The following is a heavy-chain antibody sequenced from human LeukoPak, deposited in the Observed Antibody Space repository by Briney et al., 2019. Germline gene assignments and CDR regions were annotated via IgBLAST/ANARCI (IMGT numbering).Heavy chain of an antibody. V-gene: IGHV1-69*13. CDR3: ANWARDSSGYYSEPGNWFDP. CDR2: IIPIFGTA. CDR1: GCTFSSYA. D-gene: IGHD3-22*01. J-gene: IGHJ5*02. Sequence: SVKVSCKASGCTFSSYAISWVRQAPGQGLEWMGGIIPIFGTANYAQKFQGRVTITADESTSTAYMELSSLRSEDTAVYYCANWARDSSGYYSEPGNWFDPWGQGTLVTVSS.